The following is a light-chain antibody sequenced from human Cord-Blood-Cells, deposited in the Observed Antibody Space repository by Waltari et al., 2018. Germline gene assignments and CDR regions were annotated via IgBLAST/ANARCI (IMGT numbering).Light chain of an antibody. V-gene: IGKV1-39*01. CDR3: PQSHSTPPPT. Sequence: IQLKHTPSSLSACVADSVTITCRAGQSVSCYLSWYQQKPGKAPMLLIYAESSWQSGVPSRFSGTGPGTDFALTISGQQAEEFATYACPQSHSTPPPTFGGGAKAESK. CDR1: QSVSCY. CDR2: AES. J-gene: IGKJ4*01.